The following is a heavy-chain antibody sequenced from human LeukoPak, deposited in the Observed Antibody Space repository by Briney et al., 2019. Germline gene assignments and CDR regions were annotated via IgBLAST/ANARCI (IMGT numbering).Heavy chain of an antibody. CDR2: INHSGST. Sequence: SETLSLTCAVYGGSFSGYYWSWIRQPPGKGLEWIGEINHSGSTNYNPSLKSRVTISVDTSKNRFSLKLSSVTAADTAVYYCARLSYIHNWFDPWGQGTLVTVSS. V-gene: IGHV4-34*01. CDR3: ARLSYIHNWFDP. D-gene: IGHD1-26*01. J-gene: IGHJ5*02. CDR1: GGSFSGYY.